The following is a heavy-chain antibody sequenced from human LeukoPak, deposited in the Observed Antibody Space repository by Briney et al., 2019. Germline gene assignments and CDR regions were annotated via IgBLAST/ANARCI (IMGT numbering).Heavy chain of an antibody. J-gene: IGHJ4*02. V-gene: IGHV3-7*01. Sequence: PGGSLRLSCAASGFTFSSYWMSWVRQAPGKGLEWVANIKQDGSEKYYVDSVKGRFTISRDNAKNSLYLQMNSLRAEDTAVYYCAREGSSWYRDYFDYWGQGTLVTVSS. CDR2: IKQDGSEK. CDR1: GFTFSSYW. D-gene: IGHD6-13*01. CDR3: AREGSSWYRDYFDY.